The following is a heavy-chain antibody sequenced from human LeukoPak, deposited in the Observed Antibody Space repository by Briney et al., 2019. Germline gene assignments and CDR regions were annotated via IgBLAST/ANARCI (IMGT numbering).Heavy chain of an antibody. CDR1: GYTFTGYY. CDR2: INPNSGGT. D-gene: IGHD6-13*01. Sequence: ASVTVSCKASGYTFTGYYMHWVRQAPGQGLEWMGWINPNSGGTNYAQKFQGRVTMTRDTSISTAYMELSRLRSDDTAVYYCARGSGQQTSYYYYYYMDVWGKGTTVTVSS. CDR3: ARGSGQQTSYYYYYYMDV. J-gene: IGHJ6*03. V-gene: IGHV1-2*02.